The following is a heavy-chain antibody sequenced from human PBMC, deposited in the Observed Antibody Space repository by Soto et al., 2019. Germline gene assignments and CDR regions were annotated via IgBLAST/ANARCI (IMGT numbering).Heavy chain of an antibody. CDR1: GFIFTNYG. CDR3: GKGKSIAVAGGS. J-gene: IGHJ5*02. CDR2: VSAANGYT. V-gene: IGHV1-18*01. Sequence: QVQLVQSGPEMKKPGASVKVSCKGSGFIFTNYGFNWVRQAPGQGLEWVGWVSAANGYTRSAQKFQDRLIMTTDSPPNPASMGLGGPGPDDTALNLLGKGKSIAVAGGSWGQGTLVTVSS. D-gene: IGHD6-19*01.